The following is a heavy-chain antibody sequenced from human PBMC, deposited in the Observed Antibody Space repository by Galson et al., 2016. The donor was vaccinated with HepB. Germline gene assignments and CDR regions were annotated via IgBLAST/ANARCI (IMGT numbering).Heavy chain of an antibody. CDR3: ARDRDAYSFYFDY. CDR2: IKQDGSEK. CDR1: GFTFSTYW. D-gene: IGHD5-24*01. J-gene: IGHJ4*02. V-gene: IGHV3-7*03. Sequence: SLRLSCAASGFTFSTYWMTWVRQAPGRGLEWVANIKQDGSEKYYVDSVKGRFTISRDNAKNSLYLQMNSLRAEDTAVYYGARDRDAYSFYFDYWGRGTLVTVSS.